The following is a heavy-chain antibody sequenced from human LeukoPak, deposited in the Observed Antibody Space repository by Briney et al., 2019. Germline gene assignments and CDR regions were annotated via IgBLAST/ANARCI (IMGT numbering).Heavy chain of an antibody. CDR2: IVVGSGNT. CDR1: GFTFTSSA. D-gene: IGHD3-10*01. J-gene: IGHJ6*03. V-gene: IGHV1-58*02. CDR3: AAELPSMVRGNSYYYYYMDV. Sequence: SVKVSCKASGFTFTSSAMQWVRQARGQRLEWTGWIVVGSGNTNYAQKFQERVTITRDMSTSTAYMELSSLRSEDTAVYYCAAELPSMVRGNSYYYYYMDVWGKGTTVTVSS.